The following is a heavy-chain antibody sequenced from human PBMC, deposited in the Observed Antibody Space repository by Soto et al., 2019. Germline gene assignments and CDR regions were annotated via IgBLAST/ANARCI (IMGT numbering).Heavy chain of an antibody. J-gene: IGHJ5*02. CDR3: ARASGTSSWFDP. Sequence: QVQLVQSGAEVKKPGASVKVSCKASGYTFTSYGISWVRQAPGQGLEWMGWISAYNGNTNYAQKHQSRVTMTTDTSTSTAHMELRSLRSYDTAVYYCARASGTSSWFDPWGQGTLVTVSS. CDR1: GYTFTSYG. V-gene: IGHV1-18*01. D-gene: IGHD1-26*01. CDR2: ISAYNGNT.